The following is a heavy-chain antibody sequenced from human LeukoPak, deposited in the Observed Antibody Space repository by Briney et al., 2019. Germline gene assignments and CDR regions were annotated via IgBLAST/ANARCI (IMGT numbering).Heavy chain of an antibody. CDR2: ISAYNGNT. V-gene: IGHV1-18*01. CDR3: ASSHITMIVVGEMGDAFDI. Sequence: ASVKVSCKASGYTFTSYGISWVRQAPGQGLEWTGWISAYNGNTNYAQKLQGRVTMTTDTSTSTAYMELRSLRSDDTAVYYCASSHITMIVVGEMGDAFDIWGQGTMVTVSS. CDR1: GYTFTSYG. D-gene: IGHD3-22*01. J-gene: IGHJ3*02.